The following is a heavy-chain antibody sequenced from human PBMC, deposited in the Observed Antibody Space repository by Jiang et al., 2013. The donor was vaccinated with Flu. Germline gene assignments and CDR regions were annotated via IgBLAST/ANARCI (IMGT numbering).Heavy chain of an antibody. CDR1: GFTFSRYA. CDR2: ISGSDGIT. J-gene: IGHJ3*02. Sequence: VQLLESGGDLVQPGGSLRLSCAASGFTFSRYAMNWVRQAPGKGLEWVSSISGSDGITYYADSVKGRFTISRDNSKNTLYLQMNSLRAEDTAVYYCANDVDTGPSDAFDIWGQGTLVTVSS. V-gene: IGHV3-23*01. CDR3: ANDVDTGPSDAFDI. D-gene: IGHD5-18*01.